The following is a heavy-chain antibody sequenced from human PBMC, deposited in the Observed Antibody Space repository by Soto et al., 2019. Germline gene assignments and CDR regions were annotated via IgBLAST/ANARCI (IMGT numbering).Heavy chain of an antibody. Sequence: SVTLSLTCSVSAGCLSNYHWSWIRQPPGKGLEWIGYIFYTGKTNYNPSLKSRVTISLDTSKNQFSLRLDSVTAADTAVYYCARVLEVAGGFDPWGQGTLVTVSS. D-gene: IGHD2-15*01. CDR1: AGCLSNYH. V-gene: IGHV4-59*12. CDR2: IFYTGKT. CDR3: ARVLEVAGGFDP. J-gene: IGHJ5*02.